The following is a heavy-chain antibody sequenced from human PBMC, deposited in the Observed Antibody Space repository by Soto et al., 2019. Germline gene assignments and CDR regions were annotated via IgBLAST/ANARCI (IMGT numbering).Heavy chain of an antibody. J-gene: IGHJ4*02. CDR3: ARDRQQLVYDYFDY. V-gene: IGHV4-39*02. CDR1: GGCMRSSSDD. D-gene: IGHD6-13*01. Sequence: SYTMSLSCTVCGGCMRSSSDDWGWIRKPPGKGLEWIGSIYYSGSTYYNPSLKSRVTISVDTSKNQFSLKLSSVTAADTAVYYCARDRQQLVYDYFDYWGQGTLGTVSS. CDR2: IYYSGST.